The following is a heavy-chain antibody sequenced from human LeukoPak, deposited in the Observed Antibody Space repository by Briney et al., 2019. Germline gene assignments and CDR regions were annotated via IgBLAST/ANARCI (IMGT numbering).Heavy chain of an antibody. CDR3: ATPQWFGELWGAFDY. CDR2: ISGSASST. Sequence: GGSLRLSCAASGFTFSSYAMNWVRQAPGKGLEWVSAISGSASSTYYADSVKGRFTISRDNSKSAVYLQMNTLRAEDTAVYYCATPQWFGELWGAFDYWGQGTLVTVSS. V-gene: IGHV3-23*01. CDR1: GFTFSSYA. J-gene: IGHJ4*02. D-gene: IGHD3-10*01.